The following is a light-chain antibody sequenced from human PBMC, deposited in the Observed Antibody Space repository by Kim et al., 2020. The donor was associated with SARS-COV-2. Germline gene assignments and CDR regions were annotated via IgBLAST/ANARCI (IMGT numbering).Light chain of an antibody. Sequence: DIVMTQSPDSLAVSLGERATINCKSSQSALYSSNNKNYLAWYQQKPGQPPKLLIYWASTRESGVPDRFSGSGSGTDFTLTNSSLQAEDVAVYYCQQYYDMPYTFGQGTKLEI. CDR2: WAS. V-gene: IGKV4-1*01. J-gene: IGKJ2*01. CDR3: QQYYDMPYT. CDR1: QSALYSSNNKNY.